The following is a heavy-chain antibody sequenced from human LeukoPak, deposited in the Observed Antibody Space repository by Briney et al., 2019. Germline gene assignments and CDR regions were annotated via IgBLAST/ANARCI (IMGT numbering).Heavy chain of an antibody. CDR3: ARDLHFRIFDY. CDR2: ISGSGGST. V-gene: IGHV3-23*01. D-gene: IGHD2-15*01. CDR1: GFTFSSYA. Sequence: RGSLRLSCAASGFTFSSYAMSWVRQAPGKGLEWVSAISGSGGSTYYADSVKGRFTISRDNSKNTLYLQMNSLRAEDTAVYYCARDLHFRIFDYWGQGTLVTVSS. J-gene: IGHJ4*02.